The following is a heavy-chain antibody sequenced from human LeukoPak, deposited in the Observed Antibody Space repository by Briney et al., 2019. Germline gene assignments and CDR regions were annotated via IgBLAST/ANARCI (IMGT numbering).Heavy chain of an antibody. J-gene: IGHJ3*02. V-gene: IGHV3-30*18. D-gene: IGHD3-22*01. CDR2: ISYDGSNK. CDR1: GFTFSSYG. CDR3: AKCYLEGSGYYPDAFDI. Sequence: PGGSLRLSCAATGFTFSSYGMHWVRQAPGKGLEWVAVISYDGSNKYYADSVKGRFTISRDNSKNTLYLQMNSLRAEDTAVYYCAKCYLEGSGYYPDAFDIWGQGTMVTVSS.